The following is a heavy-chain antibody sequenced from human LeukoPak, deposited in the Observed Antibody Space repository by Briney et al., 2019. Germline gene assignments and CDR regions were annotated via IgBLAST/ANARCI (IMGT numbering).Heavy chain of an antibody. CDR2: IYTSGST. CDR3: ARHDCSSTSCYTGVEMATSGFDY. V-gene: IGHV4-4*09. D-gene: IGHD2-2*02. CDR1: GGSISSHY. Sequence: PSETLSLTCTVSGGSISSHYWSWIRQPPRKGLEWIGYIYTSGSTNYNPSLKSRVTISVDTSKNQFSLKLSSVTAADTAVYYCARHDCSSTSCYTGVEMATSGFDYWGQGTLVTVSS. J-gene: IGHJ4*02.